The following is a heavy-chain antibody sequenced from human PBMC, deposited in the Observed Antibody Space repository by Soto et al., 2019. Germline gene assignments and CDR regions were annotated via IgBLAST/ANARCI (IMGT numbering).Heavy chain of an antibody. Sequence: GASVKVSCKASGYTFTGYYMHWVRQPPGQGLEWMGWINPNSGGTNYAQKFQGWVTMTRDTSISTAYMELSRLRSDDTAVYYCARGDIVAAETSREVYYYGMDVWGQGTTVTVSS. J-gene: IGHJ6*02. D-gene: IGHD6-13*01. CDR1: GYTFTGYY. CDR3: ARGDIVAAETSREVYYYGMDV. V-gene: IGHV1-2*04. CDR2: INPNSGGT.